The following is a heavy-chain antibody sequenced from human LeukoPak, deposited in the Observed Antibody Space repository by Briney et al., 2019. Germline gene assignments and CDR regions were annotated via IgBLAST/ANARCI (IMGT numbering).Heavy chain of an antibody. Sequence: SETLSLTCAVYGGSFSGYYWSWIRQPPGKGLEWIGEIDHSGSTNYNPSLKSRVTISVDTSKNQFSLKLSSVTAEDTAVYYCARDLVAYYDSSGYSLDYWGQGTLVTVSS. D-gene: IGHD3-22*01. CDR2: IDHSGST. V-gene: IGHV4-34*01. CDR3: ARDLVAYYDSSGYSLDY. J-gene: IGHJ4*02. CDR1: GGSFSGYY.